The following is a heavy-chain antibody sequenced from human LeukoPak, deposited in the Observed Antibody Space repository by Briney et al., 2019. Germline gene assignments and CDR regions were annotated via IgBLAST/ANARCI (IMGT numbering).Heavy chain of an antibody. CDR1: GFTFSSYG. J-gene: IGHJ5*02. CDR2: ISYDGSNK. D-gene: IGHD6-19*01. CDR3: ATVTYSSGWYGWFDP. V-gene: IGHV3-30*19. Sequence: GGSLRLSCAASGFTFSSYGMHWVRQAPGKGLEWVAVISYDGSNKYYADSVKGRFTISRDNSKNTLYLQMNSLRAEDTAVYYCATVTYSSGWYGWFDPWGQGTLVTVSS.